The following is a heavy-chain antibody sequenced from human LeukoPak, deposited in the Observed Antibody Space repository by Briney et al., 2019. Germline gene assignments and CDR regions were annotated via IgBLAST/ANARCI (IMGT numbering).Heavy chain of an antibody. CDR1: GGSISSYY. Sequence: SETLSLTCTVSGGSISSYYWSWIRQPPGKGLEWIGYIYYSGSTNYNPSLKSRVTISVDTSKNQFSLKLSSVTAADTAMYYCARVGAAAGPEYFDYWGQGTLVTVSS. CDR3: ARVGAAAGPEYFDY. J-gene: IGHJ4*02. D-gene: IGHD6-13*01. V-gene: IGHV4-59*08. CDR2: IYYSGST.